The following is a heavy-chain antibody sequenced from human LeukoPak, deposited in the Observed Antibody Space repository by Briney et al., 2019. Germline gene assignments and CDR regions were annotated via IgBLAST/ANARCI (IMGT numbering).Heavy chain of an antibody. CDR3: ARGRDSSGWSSPLFDY. D-gene: IGHD6-19*01. V-gene: IGHV3-33*01. CDR2: IWYDGSNK. Sequence: GGSLRLSCAASGFTFSSYGMHWVRQAPGKGLEWVAVIWYDGSNKYYADSVKGRFTISRDNSKNTLYLQMNSLRAEDTAVYYCARGRDSSGWSSPLFDYWGQGTLVTVSS. CDR1: GFTFSSYG. J-gene: IGHJ4*02.